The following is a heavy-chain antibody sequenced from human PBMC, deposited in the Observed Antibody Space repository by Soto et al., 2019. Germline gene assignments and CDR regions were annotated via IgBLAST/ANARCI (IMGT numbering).Heavy chain of an antibody. CDR1: GGSICISNW. J-gene: IGHJ6*02. Sequence: SETLSLTCAVSGGSICISNWWSWVRQPPGKGLEWIGEIYHSGSTNYNPSLKSRVTISVDKSKNQFSLKLSSVTAADTAVYYCAGLGDYGDYGSPYYYYYGMDVWGQGTTVTVSS. D-gene: IGHD4-17*01. CDR2: IYHSGST. V-gene: IGHV4-4*02. CDR3: AGLGDYGDYGSPYYYYYGMDV.